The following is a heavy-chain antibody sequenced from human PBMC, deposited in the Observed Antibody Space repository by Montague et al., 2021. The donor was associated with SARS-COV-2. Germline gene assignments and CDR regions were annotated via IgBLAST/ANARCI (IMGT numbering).Heavy chain of an antibody. D-gene: IGHD6-19*01. V-gene: IGHV4-59*01. Sequence: SETLSLTCSVSGTSITSYYWNWIRQPPGKGLEWIGYISDSGSTNYSPSLKSRVTMSVDTSKNQMSLKLTSVTAADTGVYYCARNGGAAVPGLPLGMDIWGQGTTVTVSS. J-gene: IGHJ6*02. CDR2: ISDSGST. CDR1: GTSITSYY. CDR3: ARNGGAAVPGLPLGMDI.